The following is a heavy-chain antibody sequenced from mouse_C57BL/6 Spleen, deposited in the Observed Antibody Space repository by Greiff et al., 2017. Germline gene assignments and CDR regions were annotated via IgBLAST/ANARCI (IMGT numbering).Heavy chain of an antibody. CDR2: FHPYSGST. CDR3: AYYGSSYDFDY. V-gene: IGHV1-64*01. J-gene: IGHJ2*01. Sequence: QVQLKQPGAELVKPGASVKLSCTASGYTFTSYWMHWLKQSPGQGLVWIGMFHPYSGSTNYNEKFKSKTTLTVDKSSSTAYMQLSSLTSEDSAVYYCAYYGSSYDFDYWGQGTTLTVSS. CDR1: GYTFTSYW. D-gene: IGHD1-1*01.